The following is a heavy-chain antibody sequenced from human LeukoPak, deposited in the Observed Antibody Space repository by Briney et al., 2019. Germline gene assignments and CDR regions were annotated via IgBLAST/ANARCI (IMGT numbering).Heavy chain of an antibody. D-gene: IGHD3-22*01. J-gene: IGHJ4*01. CDR3: ARIMMTTMSFDY. V-gene: IGHV2-70*11. Sequence: SGPTPVNSTQTLTRTCTFSTFSLTTSRMCVSWIRQPPGKALEWLARIDWDDDKYYSTSLKTRLTISKDTSKNQVVLTMTNMDPVDTATYYCARIMMTTMSFDYWGHGDLFTVSS. CDR1: TFSLTTSRMC. CDR2: IDWDDDK.